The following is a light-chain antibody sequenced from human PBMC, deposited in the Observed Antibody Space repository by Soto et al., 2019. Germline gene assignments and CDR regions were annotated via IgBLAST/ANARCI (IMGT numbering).Light chain of an antibody. J-gene: IGKJ1*01. V-gene: IGKV3-11*01. CDR1: QSVSSY. CDR2: DPS. Sequence: EIVLTQSPATLSLSPGYRATLSCRASQSVSSYLAWYQQKPGQAPRLLIYDPSDRATSIPASFSGSGSGTDFTLTICRVETEDFAVYYCQPRSNGRTFGQGTKVEIK. CDR3: QPRSNGRT.